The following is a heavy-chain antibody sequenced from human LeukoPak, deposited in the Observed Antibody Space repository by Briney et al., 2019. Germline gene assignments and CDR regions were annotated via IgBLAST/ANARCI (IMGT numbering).Heavy chain of an antibody. CDR2: IYTSGST. D-gene: IGHD2-2*01. Sequence: SETLSLTCTVSGGSISSYYWSWIRQPAGKGLEWIGRIYTSGSTNYNPSLKSRVTISLDTSKNQFSLKLSSVTAADTAVYYCAREYCSSTSCQFNWFDPWGQGTLVTVSS. CDR1: GGSISSYY. CDR3: AREYCSSTSCQFNWFDP. J-gene: IGHJ5*02. V-gene: IGHV4-4*07.